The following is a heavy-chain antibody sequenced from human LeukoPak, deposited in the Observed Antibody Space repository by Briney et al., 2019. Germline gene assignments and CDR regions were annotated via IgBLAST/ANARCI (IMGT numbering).Heavy chain of an antibody. J-gene: IGHJ6*03. D-gene: IGHD2-15*01. CDR1: GYTFTSYY. CDR3: ARDNAPCSGGSCYQYYYYYYMDV. Sequence: ASVKVSCKASGYTFTSYYMHWVRQAPGQGLEWMGIINPSGGSTNYAQKFQGRVTITTDESTSTAYMELSSLRSEDTAVYYCARDNAPCSGGSCYQYYYYYYMDVWGKGTTVTVSS. CDR2: INPSGGST. V-gene: IGHV1-46*01.